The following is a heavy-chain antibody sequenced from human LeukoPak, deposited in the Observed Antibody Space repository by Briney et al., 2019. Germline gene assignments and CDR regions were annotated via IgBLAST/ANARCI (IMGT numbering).Heavy chain of an antibody. CDR3: ASGRQRVY. Sequence: GGSLSLSCAASLFTFSEAWMSWVRQAPGKGRGWVAHIKEDGMVKYYVDSVKGRFTSSRENARISLYLQMDSRRAGDTAVYYCASGRQRVYWGQGTLVTVSS. J-gene: IGHJ4*02. V-gene: IGHV3-7*01. D-gene: IGHD6-25*01. CDR1: LFTFSEAW. CDR2: IKEDGMVK.